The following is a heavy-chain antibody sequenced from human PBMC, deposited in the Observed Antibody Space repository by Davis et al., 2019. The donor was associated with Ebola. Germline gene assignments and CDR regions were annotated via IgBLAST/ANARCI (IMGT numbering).Heavy chain of an antibody. CDR3: ARGVYGNYGMDV. CDR2: INHSGST. D-gene: IGHD5/OR15-5a*01. Sequence: SRTLSLTCAVYGGSFSGYYWSWIRQPPGKGLEWIGEINHSGSTNYNPSLKSRVTTSVDTSKNQFSLKLSSVTAADTAVYYCARGVYGNYGMDVWGQGTTVTVSS. CDR1: GGSFSGYY. J-gene: IGHJ6*02. V-gene: IGHV4-34*01.